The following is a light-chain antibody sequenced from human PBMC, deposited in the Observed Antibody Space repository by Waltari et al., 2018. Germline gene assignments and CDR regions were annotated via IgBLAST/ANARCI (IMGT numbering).Light chain of an antibody. V-gene: IGLV3-19*01. J-gene: IGLJ2*01. CDR3: TSRDLSGDVV. CDR2: GKN. CDR1: SLRIYY. Sequence: SSALTQDPAVSVAFGQTVRITCQGASLRIYYGSWCRQKPGQPPELVIYGKNNRPSGVPDRFSASSSGNTASLTITGAQAEDEAVYYCTSRDLSGDVVFGGGTQVTVL.